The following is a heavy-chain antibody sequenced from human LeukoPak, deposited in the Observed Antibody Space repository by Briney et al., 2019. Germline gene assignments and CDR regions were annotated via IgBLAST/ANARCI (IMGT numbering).Heavy chain of an antibody. J-gene: IGHJ6*03. Sequence: SETLSLTCTVSGGSISSYYWSWIRQPPGKGLEWIGYIYYSGSTNYNPSLKSRVTISVDTSKNQFSLKLSSVTAADTAVYYCARASATYYYGSGSLGYYYMDVWGKGTTVTISS. CDR2: IYYSGST. D-gene: IGHD3-10*01. CDR1: GGSISSYY. CDR3: ARASATYYYGSGSLGYYYMDV. V-gene: IGHV4-59*08.